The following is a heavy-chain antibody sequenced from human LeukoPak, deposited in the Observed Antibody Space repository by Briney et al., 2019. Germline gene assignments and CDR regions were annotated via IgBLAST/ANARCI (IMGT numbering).Heavy chain of an antibody. CDR3: AKVPYDSSGYYYFDY. CDR1: GFTFSNHG. CDR2: ISYDENLK. Sequence: PGRSLRLSCAASGFTFSNHGMHWVRQAPGRGLEWVAFISYDENLKYYPDSVRGRFTISRDNSKNTLYLQMNSVRAEDTAVYYCAKVPYDSSGYYYFDYWGQGTLVTVSS. J-gene: IGHJ4*02. V-gene: IGHV3-30*18. D-gene: IGHD3-22*01.